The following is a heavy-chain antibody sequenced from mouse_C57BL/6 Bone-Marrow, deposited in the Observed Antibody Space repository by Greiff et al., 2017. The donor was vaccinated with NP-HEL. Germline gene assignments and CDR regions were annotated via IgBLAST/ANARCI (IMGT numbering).Heavy chain of an antibody. V-gene: IGHV1-82*01. J-gene: IGHJ2*01. D-gene: IGHD1-1*01. CDR3: ARLPITTAEDY. CDR2: IYTGDGDT. Sequence: QVQLQQSGPELVKPGASVKISCKASGYAFSSSWMNWVKQRPGKGLEWIGRIYTGDGDTNYNGKFKGKATLTADNSSSTAYMLLSSLKSEDSAVYFCARLPITTAEDYWGQGTTLTVSS. CDR1: GYAFSSSW.